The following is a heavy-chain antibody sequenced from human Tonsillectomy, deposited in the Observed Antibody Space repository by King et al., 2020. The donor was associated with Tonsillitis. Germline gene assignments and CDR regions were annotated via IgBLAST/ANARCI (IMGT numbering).Heavy chain of an antibody. CDR1: GFTVSSNY. CDR2: IYSGGST. D-gene: IGHD2-2*02. CDR3: ARDGGWYCSSTSCYTFSFWGGNGMDV. V-gene: IGHV3-53*01. Sequence: VQLVESGGGLIQPGGSLRLSCAASGFTVSSNYMSWVRQARGKGLEWVSGIYSGGSTYYADSVKGRSSLARDNSKNTLYLQMNSLRAEDTAVYYCARDGGWYCSSTSCYTFSFWGGNGMDVWGQGTTVTVSS. J-gene: IGHJ6*02.